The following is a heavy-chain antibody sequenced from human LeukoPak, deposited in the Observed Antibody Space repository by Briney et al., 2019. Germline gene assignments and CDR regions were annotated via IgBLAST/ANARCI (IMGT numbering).Heavy chain of an antibody. Sequence: GGSLRLSCAASGFTFSSYDMSWVRQAPGKGLEWVSAISGSGGSTYYADSVKGRFTISRDNSKNTLYLQMNSLRAEDTAVYYCAKDMDSSGYYYYYGMDVWGQGTTVTVSS. CDR1: GFTFSSYD. CDR3: AKDMDSSGYYYYYGMDV. J-gene: IGHJ6*02. D-gene: IGHD6-19*01. CDR2: ISGSGGST. V-gene: IGHV3-23*01.